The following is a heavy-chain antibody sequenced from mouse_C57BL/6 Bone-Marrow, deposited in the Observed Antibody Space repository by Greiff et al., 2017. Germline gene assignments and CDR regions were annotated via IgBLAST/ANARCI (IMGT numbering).Heavy chain of an antibody. Sequence: EVMLVESGGDLVKPGGSLKLSCAASGFTFSSYGMSWVRQTQDKRLEWVATISSGGSYTYYPDSVKGRFTISRDNAKNTLYLQMSSLKSEYTAMYYCARPNWAWFAYWGQGTLVTVSA. CDR2: ISSGGSYT. V-gene: IGHV5-6*01. J-gene: IGHJ3*01. CDR1: GFTFSSYG. D-gene: IGHD4-1*01. CDR3: ARPNWAWFAY.